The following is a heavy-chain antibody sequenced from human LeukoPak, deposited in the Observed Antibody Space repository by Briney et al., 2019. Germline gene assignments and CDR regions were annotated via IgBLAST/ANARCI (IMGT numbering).Heavy chain of an antibody. CDR1: GYTFTSYG. CDR2: ISAYNGNT. Sequence: GASVKVSCKASGYTFTSYGISWVRQAPGQGLECMGWISAYNGNTNYAQKLQGRVTMTTETSTSTAYMELRSLRSDDTAVYYCARPYYDSSAPPYDYWGQGTLVTVSS. J-gene: IGHJ4*02. D-gene: IGHD3-22*01. CDR3: ARPYYDSSAPPYDY. V-gene: IGHV1-18*01.